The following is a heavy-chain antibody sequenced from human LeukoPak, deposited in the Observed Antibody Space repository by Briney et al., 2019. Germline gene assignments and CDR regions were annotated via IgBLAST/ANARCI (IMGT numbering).Heavy chain of an antibody. CDR2: ISAYNGNT. D-gene: IGHD4-17*01. V-gene: IGHV1-18*01. J-gene: IGHJ5*02. CDR1: GYTFISYG. Sequence: ASVKVSCKASGYTFISYGISWVRQAPGQGLEWMGWISAYNGNTNYAQKLQGRVTMTTDTSTSTAYMELRSLRSDDTAVYYCARDKSGRDYGDLVFDPWGQGTLVTVSS. CDR3: ARDKSGRDYGDLVFDP.